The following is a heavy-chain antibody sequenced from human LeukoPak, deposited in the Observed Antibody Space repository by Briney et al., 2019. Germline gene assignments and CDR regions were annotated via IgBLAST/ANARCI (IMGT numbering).Heavy chain of an antibody. D-gene: IGHD3-22*01. Sequence: GSLRLSCAASGFTFSSYSMNWVRQAPGKGLEWVSYISSSTSTIYYADSVKGRFTISRDNAKNSLYLQMNGLRDEDTAVYYCARPFYDSGGYYYKSFDIWGQGTMVTVSS. CDR3: ARPFYDSGGYYYKSFDI. CDR1: GFTFSSYS. CDR2: ISSSTSTI. V-gene: IGHV3-48*02. J-gene: IGHJ3*02.